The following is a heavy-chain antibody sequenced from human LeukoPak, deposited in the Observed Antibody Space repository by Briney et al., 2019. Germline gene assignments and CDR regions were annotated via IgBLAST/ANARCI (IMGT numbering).Heavy chain of an antibody. Sequence: PGGSLRLSCAASGFTFSSYSMNWVRQAPGKGLEWVSSISSSSSYIYYADSVKGRFTISRDNAENSLYLQMNSLRAEDTAVYYCAREYSSSWWGIDYWGQGTLVTVSS. CDR3: AREYSSSWWGIDY. CDR1: GFTFSSYS. V-gene: IGHV3-21*01. D-gene: IGHD6-13*01. J-gene: IGHJ4*02. CDR2: ISSSSSYI.